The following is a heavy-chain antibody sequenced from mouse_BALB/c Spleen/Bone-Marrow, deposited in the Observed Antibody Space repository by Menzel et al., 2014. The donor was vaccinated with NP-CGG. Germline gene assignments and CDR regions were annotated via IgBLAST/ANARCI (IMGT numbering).Heavy chain of an antibody. D-gene: IGHD2-2*01. J-gene: IGHJ4*01. CDR1: GHTFTTYT. V-gene: IGHV1-4*01. CDR3: AKRDIYYCYDENAMDY. Sequence: LEESGAELARPGASVKMSCKASGHTFTTYTMHWVKQRPGQALAWIGYINPSSGYTNYNQKFKDKGTLTADKSSSTAFMQLSSLTSEDSAVYFWAKRDIYYCYDENAMDYWGQGTSVTVSS. CDR2: INPSSGYT.